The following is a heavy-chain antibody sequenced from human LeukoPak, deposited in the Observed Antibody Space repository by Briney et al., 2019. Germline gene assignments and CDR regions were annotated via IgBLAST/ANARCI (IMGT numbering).Heavy chain of an antibody. D-gene: IGHD3-22*01. CDR1: GYTLTELA. V-gene: IGHV1-24*01. CDR2: FDSEDGET. CDR3: ATVSRGYYDSSGYPFDY. Sequence: GASVNVSCKVSGYTLTELAMHWVRQVPGKGIEWMGGFDSEDGETIYAQKFQGRVTMTEDTSTDTAYMELSSLRSEDTAVYYCATVSRGYYDSSGYPFDYWGQGTLVTVSS. J-gene: IGHJ4*02.